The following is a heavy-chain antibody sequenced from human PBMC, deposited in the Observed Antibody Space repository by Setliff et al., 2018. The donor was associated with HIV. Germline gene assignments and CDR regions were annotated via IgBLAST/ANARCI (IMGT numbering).Heavy chain of an antibody. CDR2: IYNDGST. J-gene: IGHJ3*02. CDR1: GGSVNSGGYY. V-gene: IGHV4-61*09. CDR3: ARGGKRAFDI. Sequence: PSETLSLTCSVSGGSVNSGGYYWSWIRQPAGKELEWIGHIYNDGSTIYNPSLKSRVTISVDTSKGQFSLRLSSVTAADTAVYYCARGGKRAFDIWGQGAMVTVSS.